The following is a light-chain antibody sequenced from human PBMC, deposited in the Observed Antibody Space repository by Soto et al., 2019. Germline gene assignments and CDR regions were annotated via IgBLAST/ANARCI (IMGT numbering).Light chain of an antibody. J-gene: IGKJ5*01. CDR1: QNSNNY. Sequence: DIQMTQSPSSLSSSVGDRVAMTCQASQNSNNYLNWYQQKPGRAPKLLIYDASNLESGVTSRLSGSGYGTEFTLTISSLQPDDFATYYCQQYNSYSITFGQGTRLEI. CDR3: QQYNSYSIT. V-gene: IGKV1-5*01. CDR2: DAS.